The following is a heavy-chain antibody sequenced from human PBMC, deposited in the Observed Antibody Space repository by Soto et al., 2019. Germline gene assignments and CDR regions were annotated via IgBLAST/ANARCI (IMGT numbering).Heavy chain of an antibody. J-gene: IGHJ3*02. CDR2: INPNSGGT. Sequence: ASVNVSCKASGYTFTGYYMHWVRQAPGQGLEWMGWINPNSGGTNYAQKFQAWVTMSRDTYISTGYMELSRLRSDDTDVYYCARDSLATGVSAFDIWGQGTMVTVSS. CDR1: GYTFTGYY. V-gene: IGHV1-2*04. D-gene: IGHD7-27*01. CDR3: ARDSLATGVSAFDI.